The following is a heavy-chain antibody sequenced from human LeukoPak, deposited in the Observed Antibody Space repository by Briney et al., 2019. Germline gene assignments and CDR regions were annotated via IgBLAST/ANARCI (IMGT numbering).Heavy chain of an antibody. Sequence: GGSLRLSCAASGFTFSSYSMNWVRQAQGKGLEWVSSISSSSSYIYYADSVKGRFTISRDNAKNSLYLQMNSLRAEDTAVYYCARDREGQWPIPYYYYGMDVWGQGPTVAVSS. CDR3: ARDREGQWPIPYYYYGMDV. CDR1: GFTFSSYS. J-gene: IGHJ6*02. CDR2: ISSSSSYI. V-gene: IGHV3-21*01. D-gene: IGHD6-19*01.